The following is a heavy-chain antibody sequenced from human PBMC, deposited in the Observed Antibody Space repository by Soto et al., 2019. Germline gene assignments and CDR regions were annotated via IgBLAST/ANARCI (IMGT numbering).Heavy chain of an antibody. J-gene: IGHJ6*01. V-gene: IGHV3-74*03. CDR3: ARHSRHGMDV. CDR1: GFTFSNYW. Sequence: GGSLRLSCAASGFTFSNYWMHWVRQSPGKGLVWVSRIYNDGSRTTYVDSVKGRFTISRDNAKNTLYLQMNSLRAEDTAVYYCARHSRHGMDVCGQRTTVNVSS. CDR2: IYNDGSRT.